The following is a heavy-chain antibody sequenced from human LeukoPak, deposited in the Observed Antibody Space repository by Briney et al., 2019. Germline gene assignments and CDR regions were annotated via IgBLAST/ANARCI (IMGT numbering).Heavy chain of an antibody. CDR2: IGSSDSTI. Sequence: GGSLRLSCAASGFTFSTYSMNWVRQAPGKGLEWVSYIGSSDSTIYYADSVKGRSTISRVNAKNSLYLQMNSLRAEDTAVYYCARAVAGLRHFDYWGQGTLVAVSS. CDR1: GFTFSTYS. V-gene: IGHV3-48*01. D-gene: IGHD6-19*01. CDR3: ARAVAGLRHFDY. J-gene: IGHJ4*02.